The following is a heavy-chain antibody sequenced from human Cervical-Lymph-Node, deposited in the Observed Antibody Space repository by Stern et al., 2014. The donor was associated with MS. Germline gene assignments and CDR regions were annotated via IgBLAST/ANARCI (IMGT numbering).Heavy chain of an antibody. D-gene: IGHD4-11*01. V-gene: IGHV1-2*06. J-gene: IGHJ6*02. CDR1: GYTFTGHY. CDR3: ARDREDYSSSGLDV. CDR2: ISPKTGGK. Sequence: VQLEESGAEVKRSGASVKVSCKTSGYTFTGHYLHWVRQAPGQGLEWMGRISPKTGGKNYAQKFQGRVTMTRDMSLSTAYLELSSLRSDDTAVYYCARDREDYSSSGLDVWGQGTTVTVSS.